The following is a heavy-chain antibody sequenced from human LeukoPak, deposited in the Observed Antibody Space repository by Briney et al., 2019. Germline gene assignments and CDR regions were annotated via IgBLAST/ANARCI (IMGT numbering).Heavy chain of an antibody. Sequence: GGSLRLSCAASGFTFSSYAMHWVRQAPGKGLEWVAVISYDGSNKYHADSVKGRFTISRDNSKNTLYLQMNSLRAEDTAVYYCARDLKLGYCSGGSCYSGPFDYWGQGTLVTVSS. D-gene: IGHD2-15*01. CDR1: GFTFSSYA. V-gene: IGHV3-30*04. J-gene: IGHJ4*02. CDR3: ARDLKLGYCSGGSCYSGPFDY. CDR2: ISYDGSNK.